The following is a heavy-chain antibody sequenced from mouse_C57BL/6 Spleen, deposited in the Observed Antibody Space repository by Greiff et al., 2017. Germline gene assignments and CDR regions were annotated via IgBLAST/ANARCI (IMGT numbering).Heavy chain of an antibody. V-gene: IGHV1-4*01. CDR2: INPSSGYT. CDR3: ARWPNYYGSTLDY. J-gene: IGHJ2*01. D-gene: IGHD1-1*01. Sequence: VKLMESGAELARPGASVKMSCKASGYTFTSYTMHWVKQRPGQGLEWIGYINPSSGYTKYNQKFKDKATLTADKSSSTAYMQLSSLTSEDSAVYYCARWPNYYGSTLDYWGQGTTLTVSS. CDR1: GYTFTSYT.